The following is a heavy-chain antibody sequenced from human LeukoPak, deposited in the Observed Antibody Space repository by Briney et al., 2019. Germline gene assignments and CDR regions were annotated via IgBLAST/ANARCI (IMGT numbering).Heavy chain of an antibody. CDR1: GFTFSSYW. V-gene: IGHV3-7*01. J-gene: IGHJ4*02. Sequence: GGSLRLSCAASGFTFSSYWRTWLRQAPGKGLEWVANIKQDGSEKYYVDSVKGRFTISRDNAKNSLYLQMNSLRAEDTAVYYCARRKDCQHWGQGTLVTVSS. CDR2: IKQDGSEK. D-gene: IGHD2-21*01. CDR3: ARRKDCQH.